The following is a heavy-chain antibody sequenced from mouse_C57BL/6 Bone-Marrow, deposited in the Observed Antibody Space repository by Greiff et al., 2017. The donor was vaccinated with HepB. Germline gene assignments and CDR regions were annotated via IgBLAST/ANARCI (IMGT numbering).Heavy chain of an antibody. CDR2: IYPRSGNT. CDR1: GYTFTSYG. V-gene: IGHV1-81*01. Sequence: QVQLKESGAELARPGASVKLSCKASGYTFTSYGISWVKQRTGQGLEWIGEIYPRSGNTYYNEKFKGKATLTADKSSSTAYMELRSLTSEDSAVYFCATSSYGLAYWGQGTLVTVSA. J-gene: IGHJ3*01. D-gene: IGHD1-1*01. CDR3: ATSSYGLAY.